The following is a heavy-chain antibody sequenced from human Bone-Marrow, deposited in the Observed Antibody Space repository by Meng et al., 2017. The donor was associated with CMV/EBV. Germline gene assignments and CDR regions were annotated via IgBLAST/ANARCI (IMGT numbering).Heavy chain of an antibody. CDR2: VNWNGGST. Sequence: GESLKISCAASGFNFDDYGMNWVRQAPGRGLEWVSGVNWNGGSTAYAGSVKGRFTISRDNAKNSLYLQMDSLRAEDTALYYCARGYFENRRGIDHWGQGTPVTVSS. CDR3: ARGYFENRRGIDH. CDR1: GFNFDDYG. D-gene: IGHD3-22*01. V-gene: IGHV3-20*04. J-gene: IGHJ4*02.